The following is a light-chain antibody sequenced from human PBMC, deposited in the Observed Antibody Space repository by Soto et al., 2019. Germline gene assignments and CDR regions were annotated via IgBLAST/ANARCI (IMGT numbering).Light chain of an antibody. CDR3: CSYAGSSTDVV. J-gene: IGLJ2*01. Sequence: QSALTQPASVSGSPGQSITISCTGTSSDAGSYKLVSWYQQHPGKAPKLMIYEGSKRPLGVSNRFSGSKSGNTASLTISGLQAEDGADYYCCSYAGSSTDVVFGGGTKLTVL. CDR2: EGS. CDR1: SSDAGSYKL. V-gene: IGLV2-23*01.